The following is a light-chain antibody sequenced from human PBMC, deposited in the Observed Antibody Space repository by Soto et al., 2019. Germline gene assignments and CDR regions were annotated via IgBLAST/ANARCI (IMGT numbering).Light chain of an antibody. Sequence: DIQMTQSPSSLSASVGDRVTITCQASQDIRNYLNWYQQKPGKAPNLLIYDASNLRAGVPSRFRGSGSGTELTFTISSLQPEDIATYYCQHYDHHPPLSFGGGTKVEIK. CDR3: QHYDHHPPLS. V-gene: IGKV1-33*01. CDR2: DAS. CDR1: QDIRNY. J-gene: IGKJ4*01.